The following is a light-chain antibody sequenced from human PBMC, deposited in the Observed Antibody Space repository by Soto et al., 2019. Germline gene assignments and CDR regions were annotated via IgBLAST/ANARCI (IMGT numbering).Light chain of an antibody. J-gene: IGLJ2*01. Sequence: QAVVTQPPSASGTPGQRVTISCSGSSSNIGSNTVNWYQQLPGTAPKLLIYSNNHRPSGVPDRVSGSKSGTSASLAISGLQSEDDADYYCAAWDDSLNGLVFGGGTKLTVL. CDR3: AAWDDSLNGLV. CDR1: SSNIGSNT. CDR2: SNN. V-gene: IGLV1-44*01.